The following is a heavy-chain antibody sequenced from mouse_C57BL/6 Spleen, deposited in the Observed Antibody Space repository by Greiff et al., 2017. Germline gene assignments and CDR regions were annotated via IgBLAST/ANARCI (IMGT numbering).Heavy chain of an antibody. V-gene: IGHV1-80*01. J-gene: IGHJ2*01. D-gene: IGHD2-1*01. CDR1: GYAFSSYW. CDR2: IYPGDGDT. CDR3: ARNGNYPYYFDY. Sequence: QVQLKESGAELVKPGASVKISCKASGYAFSSYWMNWVKQRPGKGLEWIGQIYPGDGDTNYNGKFKGKATLTADKSSSTAYIQLSSLTSEDSAVYCCARNGNYPYYFDYWGQGTTLTVSS.